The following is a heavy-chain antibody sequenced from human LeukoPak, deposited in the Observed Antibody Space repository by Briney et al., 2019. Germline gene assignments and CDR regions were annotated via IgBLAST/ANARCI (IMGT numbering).Heavy chain of an antibody. V-gene: IGHV4-59*08. Sequence: SETLSLTCNASGGSMIPYYWSWLRQPPGKGLEWVAYISYMGTTTKHNPSLGGRVTTSVDTSEHKFSLTLSSVTAADTAIYYCARLQLGYRPFWYFDLWGRGTLVAVSS. CDR1: GGSMIPYY. CDR3: ARLQLGYRPFWYFDL. J-gene: IGHJ2*01. CDR2: ISYMGTTT. D-gene: IGHD1-1*01.